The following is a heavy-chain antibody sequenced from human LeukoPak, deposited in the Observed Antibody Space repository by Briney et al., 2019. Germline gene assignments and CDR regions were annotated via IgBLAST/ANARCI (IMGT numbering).Heavy chain of an antibody. CDR3: ARGRGSSSP. CDR2: INHSGST. V-gene: IGHV4-34*01. J-gene: IGHJ5*02. CDR1: GGSFSGYY. D-gene: IGHD6-6*01. Sequence: SETLSLTCAVYGGSFSGYYWSWIRRPPGKGLEWIGEINHSGSTNYNPSLKSRVTISVDTSKNQFSLKLSSVTAADTAVYYCARGRGSSSPWGQGSLVTVSS.